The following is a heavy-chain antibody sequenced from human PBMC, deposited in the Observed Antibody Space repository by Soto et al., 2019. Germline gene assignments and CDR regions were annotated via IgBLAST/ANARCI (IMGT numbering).Heavy chain of an antibody. CDR2: MNPNSGNT. Sequence: ASLKVSCKASGYTFTIYDINWVRQATGQGLEWMGWMNPNSGNTGYAQKFQGRVTMTRNTSISTAYMELSSLRSEDTAVYYCARDHPYSYGVYYFDYWGQGTPVTVSS. CDR3: ARDHPYSYGVYYFDY. J-gene: IGHJ4*02. V-gene: IGHV1-8*01. CDR1: GYTFTIYD. D-gene: IGHD4-17*01.